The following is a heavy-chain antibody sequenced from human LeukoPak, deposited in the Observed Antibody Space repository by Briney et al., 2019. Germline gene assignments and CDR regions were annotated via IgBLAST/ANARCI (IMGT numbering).Heavy chain of an antibody. V-gene: IGHV3-48*03. CDR2: ISSSGSTI. CDR1: GFTFSSYE. J-gene: IGHJ6*03. Sequence: PGGSLRLSCAASGFTFSSYEMNWVRQAPGKGLEWVSYISSSGSTIYYADSVKGRFTISRDNAKNSLYLQMNSLRSEDTAVYYCARNDRAHPYYYYYYMDVWGKGTTVTVSS. CDR3: ARNDRAHPYYYYYYMDV.